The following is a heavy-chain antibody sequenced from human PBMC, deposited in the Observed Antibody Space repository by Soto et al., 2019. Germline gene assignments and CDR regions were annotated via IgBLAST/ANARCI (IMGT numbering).Heavy chain of an antibody. CDR3: ARRYGLGFDF. Sequence: PSETLSLTCTVSGGSISSGGYYWNWIRQHPGKGLEWIGYIYYSGSTNYNPSLKSRVTISVDTSKNQFSLKLSSVTAADTAVYYCARRYGLGFDFRGQGTLVTVSS. CDR1: GGSISSGGYY. CDR2: IYYSGST. V-gene: IGHV4-61*08. J-gene: IGHJ4*02. D-gene: IGHD3-10*01.